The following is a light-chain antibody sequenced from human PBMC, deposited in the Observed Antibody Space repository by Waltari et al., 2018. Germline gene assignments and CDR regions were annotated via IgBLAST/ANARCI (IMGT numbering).Light chain of an antibody. CDR2: QAS. V-gene: IGKV1-5*03. J-gene: IGKJ1*01. CDR3: QQYNTFWT. CDR1: QRISRW. Sequence: DIQMTQSPSTLSAYVGDSVTLTCRASQRISRWLAWYQQKPGKAPKLLIYQASSLESGVPSRFSGSGSGTEFTLTITSLQPDDFATYYCQQYNTFWTFGQGTRVEIK.